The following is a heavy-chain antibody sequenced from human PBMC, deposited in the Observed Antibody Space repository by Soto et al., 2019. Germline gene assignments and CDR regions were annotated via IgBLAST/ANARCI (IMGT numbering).Heavy chain of an antibody. CDR3: ARDPGSGVDY. CDR1: GGSISSYY. D-gene: IGHD3-10*01. Sequence: PSETLSLTCTVSGGSISSYYWSWIRQPPGKGLEWIGYIYYSGSTNYNPSLKSRVTISVDTSKNQFSLKLSSVTAADTAVYYCARDPGSGVDYWGQGTLVTVSS. V-gene: IGHV4-59*01. CDR2: IYYSGST. J-gene: IGHJ4*02.